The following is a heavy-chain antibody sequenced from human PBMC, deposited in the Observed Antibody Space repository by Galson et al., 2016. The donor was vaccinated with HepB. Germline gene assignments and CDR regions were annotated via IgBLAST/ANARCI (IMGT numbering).Heavy chain of an antibody. CDR2: IHVSGAT. Sequence: SETLSLTCNVSGDSISSQFWTWIRQPPWKGLEYIGFIHVSGATNYNRFLKSQVTISLDTSRNQFSLNLTSMSAVDTALYYCAGAPIVKVPARLGGRHFFDSWGQGTPVTVSS. D-gene: IGHD3-16*01. J-gene: IGHJ4*02. CDR1: GDSISSQF. CDR3: AGAPIVKVPARLGGRHFFDS. V-gene: IGHV4-59*11.